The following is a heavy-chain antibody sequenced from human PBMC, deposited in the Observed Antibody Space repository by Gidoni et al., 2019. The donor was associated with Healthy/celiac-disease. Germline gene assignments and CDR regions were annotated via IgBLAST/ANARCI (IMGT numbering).Heavy chain of an antibody. Sequence: QLQLQESGPGLVKPSETPSPTCTVSGGSISSSSSYWGWIRQPPGKGLEWMGSIYYSGSTYYNPCLKSRVTISVDTAKNQFALKLGSVTAADTAVYYCATGPRRSAFDYWGQGTLVTVSS. CDR1: GGSISSSSSY. V-gene: IGHV4-39*05. D-gene: IGHD3-10*01. CDR3: ATGPRRSAFDY. CDR2: IYYSGST. J-gene: IGHJ4*02.